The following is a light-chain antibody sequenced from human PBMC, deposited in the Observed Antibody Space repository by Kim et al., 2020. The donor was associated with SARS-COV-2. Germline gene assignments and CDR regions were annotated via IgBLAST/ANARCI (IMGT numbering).Light chain of an antibody. V-gene: IGLV2-8*01. CDR1: SSDVGGYNY. Sequence: GQSVTISCTGTSSDVGGYNYVSWYQQHPGEAPKLVIYDVSKRPSGVPDRFSGSKSGNTASLTVSGLQAEDEADYYCSSYAGSNNVVFGGGTKLTVL. CDR2: DVS. J-gene: IGLJ2*01. CDR3: SSYAGSNNVV.